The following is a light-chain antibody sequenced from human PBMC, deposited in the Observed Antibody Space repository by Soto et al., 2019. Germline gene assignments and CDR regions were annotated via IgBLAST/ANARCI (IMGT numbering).Light chain of an antibody. CDR3: QQYNSYST. CDR2: AAS. Sequence: DIQLTQSPSFLSASVGDIVTITCRASQDISNYLVWYQQKPGKAPKPLIYAASTLQSGVPSRFSGSGSGTDFTLTISSLQPDDFATYYCQQYNSYSTFGQGTKV. V-gene: IGKV1-27*01. J-gene: IGKJ1*01. CDR1: QDISNY.